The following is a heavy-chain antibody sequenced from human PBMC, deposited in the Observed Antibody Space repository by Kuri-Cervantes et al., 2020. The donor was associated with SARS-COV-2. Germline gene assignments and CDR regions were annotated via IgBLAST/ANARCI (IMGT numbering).Heavy chain of an antibody. D-gene: IGHD4-17*01. CDR2: IKYDGSEK. Sequence: GESLKISCAASGFTFSNSWMSWVRQAPGKGLEWVANIKYDGSEKYYVDSVKGRFTISRDNSKNTLYLQMNSLRAEDTAVYYCALYGDYYYWGQGTLVTVSS. CDR1: GFTFSNSW. CDR3: ALYGDYYY. V-gene: IGHV3-7*01. J-gene: IGHJ4*02.